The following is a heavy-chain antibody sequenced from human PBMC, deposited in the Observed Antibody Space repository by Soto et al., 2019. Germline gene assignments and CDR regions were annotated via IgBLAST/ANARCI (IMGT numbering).Heavy chain of an antibody. CDR3: AKEKISTSCRNWFDP. CDR2: ISGSGGST. D-gene: IGHD2-2*01. CDR1: GFIFSSYA. J-gene: IGHJ5*02. V-gene: IGHV3-23*01. Sequence: GGSLRLSCAASGFIFSSYAMSWVRQAPGKGLEWVSAISGSGGSTYYADSVKGRFTISRDNSKNTLYLQMNSLRAEGTAVYYCAKEKISTSCRNWFDPWGQGTLVTVSS.